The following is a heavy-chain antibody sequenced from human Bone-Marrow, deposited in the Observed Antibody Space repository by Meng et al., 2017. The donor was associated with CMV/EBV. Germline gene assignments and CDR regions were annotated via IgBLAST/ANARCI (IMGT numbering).Heavy chain of an antibody. CDR1: GYTFTSYY. D-gene: IGHD5-18*01. CDR3: ARDPSYTAMVTGGGDCGRDV. V-gene: IGHV1-46*01. CDR2: INPSGGST. Sequence: SVKVSCKASGYTFTSYYMRWVRQAPGQGLEWMGIINPSGGSTSYAQKFQGRVTMTRDTSTSTVYMELSSLRSEDTAVYYCARDPSYTAMVTGGGDCGRDVWGQGTTVTVSS. J-gene: IGHJ6*02.